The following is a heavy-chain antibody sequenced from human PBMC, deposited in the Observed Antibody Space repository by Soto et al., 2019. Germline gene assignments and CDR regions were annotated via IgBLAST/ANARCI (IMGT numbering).Heavy chain of an antibody. CDR1: GFSFSNYA. Sequence: EVQLLESGGTIVQVGGSLRLSCVASGFSFSNYAVTWVRQAPGKGLEWVSAISGSGAGTYYADSVKGRFTISRDNSKNPGHLQMTILMVEDTVVYHCAKRIKRGSNYFGNAMDVWGQGTTVIVS. CDR2: ISGSGAGT. V-gene: IGHV3-23*01. J-gene: IGHJ6*02. CDR3: AKRIKRGSNYFGNAMDV. D-gene: IGHD1-26*01.